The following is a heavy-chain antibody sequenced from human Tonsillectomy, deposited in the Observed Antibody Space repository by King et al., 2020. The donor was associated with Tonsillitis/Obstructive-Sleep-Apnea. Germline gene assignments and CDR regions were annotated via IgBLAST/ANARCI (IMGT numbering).Heavy chain of an antibody. CDR2: IIPILGIA. Sequence: QLVQSGAEVKKPGSSVKVSCKASGGTFSSYAISWVRQAPGQGLEWMGRIIPILGIANYAQKFQGRVTITADKSTSTAYMELSSLRSEDTAVYYCARDAYYGSGSPFHYFDYWGQGILVTVSS. J-gene: IGHJ4*02. CDR1: GGTFSSYA. D-gene: IGHD3-10*01. V-gene: IGHV1-69*04. CDR3: ARDAYYGSGSPFHYFDY.